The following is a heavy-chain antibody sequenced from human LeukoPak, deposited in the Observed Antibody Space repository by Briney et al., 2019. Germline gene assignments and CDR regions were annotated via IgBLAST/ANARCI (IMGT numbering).Heavy chain of an antibody. Sequence: PGGSLRLSSAASGFTFSSYSMNWVRQAPGKGLEWVSSISSSSSYIYYEDSVKGRFTISRDNAKNSLYLQMNSLRAEDTAVYYCARDLLSWGQGTMVTVSS. V-gene: IGHV3-21*01. J-gene: IGHJ4*02. CDR2: ISSSSSYI. CDR3: ARDLLS. CDR1: GFTFSSYS.